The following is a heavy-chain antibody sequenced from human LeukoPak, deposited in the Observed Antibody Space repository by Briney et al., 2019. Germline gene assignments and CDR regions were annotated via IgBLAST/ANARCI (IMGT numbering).Heavy chain of an antibody. D-gene: IGHD1-14*01. CDR1: GFTLSIYA. CDR3: ARETTPGYFDY. CDR2: ISGSGGST. Sequence: GGTLRLSCTASGFTLSIYALSWVRQAPGKGLEWVSAISGSGGSTYYADSVKGRFTISRDNSKNTLFLQMNSLRAEDTAVYYCARETTPGYFDYWGQGTLVTVSS. J-gene: IGHJ4*02. V-gene: IGHV3-23*01.